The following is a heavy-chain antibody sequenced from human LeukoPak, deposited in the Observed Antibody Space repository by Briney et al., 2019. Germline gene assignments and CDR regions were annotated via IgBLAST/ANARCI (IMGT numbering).Heavy chain of an antibody. CDR1: GYTFTGYY. D-gene: IGHD6-19*01. CDR2: INPNNGGT. J-gene: IGHJ5*02. CDR3: ARTPYSSGWFLPWELNWFDP. Sequence: ASVRVCCKPSGYTFTGYYMHWVRQAPGQGLGWMGWINPNNGGTNYAQKFQGRVTMTRDTSISTAYMELSRLRSDDTAVYYCARTPYSSGWFLPWELNWFDPWGQGTLVTVSS. V-gene: IGHV1-2*02.